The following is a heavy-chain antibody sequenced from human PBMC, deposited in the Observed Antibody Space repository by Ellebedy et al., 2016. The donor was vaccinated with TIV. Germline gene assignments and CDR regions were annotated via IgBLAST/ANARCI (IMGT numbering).Heavy chain of an antibody. Sequence: SETLSLXCTVSGGSISSSTYYWAWIRQPPGKGLEWIGTIFYSGSTFYNPSLKSRVTISVDTSKNQFSLKLSSVTAADTAVYYCARGYNSYYFDYWGQGTLVTVSS. J-gene: IGHJ4*02. CDR1: GGSISSSTYY. CDR3: ARGYNSYYFDY. V-gene: IGHV4-39*07. D-gene: IGHD1-1*01. CDR2: IFYSGST.